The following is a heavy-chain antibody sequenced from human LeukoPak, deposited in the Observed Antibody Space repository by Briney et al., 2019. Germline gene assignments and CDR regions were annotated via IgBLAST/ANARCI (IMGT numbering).Heavy chain of an antibody. J-gene: IGHJ4*02. CDR2: IKKDGSEK. D-gene: IGHD5-24*01. Sequence: GGSLRLSCAASGFTFSSYWMSWVRQAPGKGLEWVANIKKDGSEKYYVDSVKGRSTISRDNAKTSLYLQMNSLRVEDTAVYYCAGDGYNSHFDYWGQGTLVTVSS. V-gene: IGHV3-7*01. CDR1: GFTFSSYW. CDR3: AGDGYNSHFDY.